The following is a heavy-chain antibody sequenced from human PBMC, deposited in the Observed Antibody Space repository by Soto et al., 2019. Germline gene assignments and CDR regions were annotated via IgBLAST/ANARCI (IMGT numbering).Heavy chain of an antibody. CDR2: IYYSGST. CDR3: ARGDCSGGSCLMYYFDY. Sequence: PSETLSLTCTVSGGSISSYYWSWIRQPPGKGRERIGYIYYSGSTNYNPSLKSRVTISVGTSKNQFSLKLSSVTAADTAVYYCARGDCSGGSCLMYYFDYWGQGTLVTVSS. CDR1: GGSISSYY. J-gene: IGHJ4*02. V-gene: IGHV4-59*01. D-gene: IGHD2-15*01.